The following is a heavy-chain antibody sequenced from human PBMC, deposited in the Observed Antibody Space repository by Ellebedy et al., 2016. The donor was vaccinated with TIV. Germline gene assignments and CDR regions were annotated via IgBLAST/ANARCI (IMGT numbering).Heavy chain of an antibody. CDR2: IGWDGGGT. CDR1: GFTFDDYT. V-gene: IGHV3-43*01. D-gene: IGHD1-1*01. Sequence: GESLKISCAASGFTFDDYTMHWVRQAPGKGLEWVSLIGWDGGGTYYADSVKGRFTISRDNSKNSLYLQMNSLRTEDTAFYYCAKERLERRNYYYYGIDVWGQGTTVTVSS. J-gene: IGHJ6*02. CDR3: AKERLERRNYYYYGIDV.